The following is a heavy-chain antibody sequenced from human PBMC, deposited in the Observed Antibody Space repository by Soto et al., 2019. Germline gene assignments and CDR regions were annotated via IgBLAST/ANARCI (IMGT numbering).Heavy chain of an antibody. Sequence: GGSLRLSCAASGFTFDDYAMHWVRQAPGKGLEWVSGISWNSGSIGYADSVKGRFTISRDNAKNSLYLQMNSLRAEDTALYYCAKGDIVATRFSEFDYWGQGTLVTVSS. CDR3: AKGDIVATRFSEFDY. CDR2: ISWNSGSI. J-gene: IGHJ4*02. D-gene: IGHD5-12*01. CDR1: GFTFDDYA. V-gene: IGHV3-9*01.